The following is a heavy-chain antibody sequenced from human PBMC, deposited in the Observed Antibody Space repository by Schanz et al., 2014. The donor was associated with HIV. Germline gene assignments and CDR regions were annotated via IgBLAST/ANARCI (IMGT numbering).Heavy chain of an antibody. Sequence: QVQLVESGGGLVQPGASLRLSCAASGFTFSSYGMHWVRQAPGKGLECVAFIWYDGSNKYYADSVKGRFTISRDNSKNTLFLQMNSLRGEDTAVYYCARVANWDYYGMDVWGRGTTVTVSS. J-gene: IGHJ6*02. D-gene: IGHD3-16*01. CDR1: GFTFSSYG. V-gene: IGHV3-30*02. CDR3: ARVANWDYYGMDV. CDR2: IWYDGSNK.